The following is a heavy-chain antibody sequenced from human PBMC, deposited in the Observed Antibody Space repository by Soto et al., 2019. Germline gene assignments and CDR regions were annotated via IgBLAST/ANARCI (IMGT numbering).Heavy chain of an antibody. V-gene: IGHV3-15*01. CDR1: GFTFSNAW. CDR3: TTGAAVGYIPYYYYYYYMDV. Sequence: GGSLRLSCAASGFTFSNAWMSWVRQAPGKGLEWVGRIKSKTDGGTTDYAAPVKGRFTISRDDSKNTLYLQMNSLKTEDTAVYYCTTGAAVGYIPYYYYYYYMDVWGKGTTVTVSS. D-gene: IGHD5-12*01. CDR2: IKSKTDGGTT. J-gene: IGHJ6*03.